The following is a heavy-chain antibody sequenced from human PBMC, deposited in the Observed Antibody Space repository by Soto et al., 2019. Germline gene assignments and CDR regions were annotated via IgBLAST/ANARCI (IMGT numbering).Heavy chain of an antibody. Sequence: GGSLRLSCSASGFTFSSYGMHWVRQAPGKGLEWVAVIWYDGSNKYYADSVKGRFTISRDNAKNTLYLQMNSLRAEDTAVYYCASGGSSLNFDSWGQGTLVTVSS. CDR3: ASGGSSLNFDS. V-gene: IGHV3-33*03. CDR2: IWYDGSNK. D-gene: IGHD6-6*01. J-gene: IGHJ4*02. CDR1: GFTFSSYG.